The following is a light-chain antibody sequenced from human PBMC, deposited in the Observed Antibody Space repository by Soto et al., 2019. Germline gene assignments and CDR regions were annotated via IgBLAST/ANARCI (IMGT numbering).Light chain of an antibody. CDR2: GAS. CDR3: QQYNNWART. CDR1: QSVSSN. Sequence: EIVMTQSPATLSVSPGERATLSCRASQSVSSNLAWYQQKPGQAPRLLIYGASTRATGIPARFSGSGSGTEFTLTIRRLQSEGCALYYGQQYNNWARTFGQGTKLEIK. V-gene: IGKV3-15*01. J-gene: IGKJ2*02.